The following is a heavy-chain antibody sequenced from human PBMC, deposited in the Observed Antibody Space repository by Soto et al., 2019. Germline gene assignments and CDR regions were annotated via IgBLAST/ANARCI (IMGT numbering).Heavy chain of an antibody. J-gene: IGHJ4*02. V-gene: IGHV1-18*01. CDR1: GYSFTSNG. CDR2: ITGYNGNT. Sequence: QGHLVQSGAEVKKPGASVKVSCKTSGYSFTSNGISWVRQAPGQGLEWMGWITGYNGNTKYAQKFQGRVTMTTDPSTSTAYMELRSLRSDDTAVYYCARYEGSSWVLYYFDYWGQGTLVTVSS. CDR3: ARYEGSSWVLYYFDY. D-gene: IGHD6-13*01.